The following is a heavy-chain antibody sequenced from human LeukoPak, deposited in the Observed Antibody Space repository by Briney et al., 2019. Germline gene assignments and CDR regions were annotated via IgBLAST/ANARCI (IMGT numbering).Heavy chain of an antibody. V-gene: IGHV3-7*04. CDR1: GFTFSTYW. J-gene: IGHJ3*02. CDR2: IKQDGSEK. D-gene: IGHD3-22*01. Sequence: GWSLRLSCAASGFTFSTYWMSWVRQAPGKGLEWVANIKQDGSEKYYVDSVKGRFTISRDNAKNSLYLQMNSLRAEDTAVYYCARGYYDSSGYCYAFDIWGQGTMVTVSS. CDR3: ARGYYDSSGYCYAFDI.